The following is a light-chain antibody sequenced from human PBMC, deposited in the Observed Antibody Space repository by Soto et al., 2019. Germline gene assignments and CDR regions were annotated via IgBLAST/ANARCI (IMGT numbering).Light chain of an antibody. Sequence: QSALTQPRSVSGSPGQSVTISCTGTSSDIGGYTYVSWYQQHPGKTPKLMIYGVTKRPSGVPDRFSGSKSRNTASLTISGLQAEDEADYYCCSYAGSYTLVFGGGTKVTVL. V-gene: IGLV2-11*01. J-gene: IGLJ3*02. CDR2: GVT. CDR1: SSDIGGYTY. CDR3: CSYAGSYTLV.